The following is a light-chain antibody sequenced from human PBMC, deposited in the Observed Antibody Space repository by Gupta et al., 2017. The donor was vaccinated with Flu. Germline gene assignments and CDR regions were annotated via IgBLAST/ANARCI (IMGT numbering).Light chain of an antibody. J-gene: IGKJ3*01. Sequence: LSASVGDRVTITCQASQDISHFLNWYQQKTGTAPKLLIYDASNLEAGIPSRFSGSGSGTEFTFTISSLQPEDIATYYCQQYDNIPPMFTFGPGTKVDIK. CDR2: DAS. V-gene: IGKV1-33*01. CDR1: QDISHF. CDR3: QQYDNIPPMFT.